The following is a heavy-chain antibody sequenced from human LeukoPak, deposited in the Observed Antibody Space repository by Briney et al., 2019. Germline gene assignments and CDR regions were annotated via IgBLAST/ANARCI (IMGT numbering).Heavy chain of an antibody. J-gene: IGHJ4*02. D-gene: IGHD2-21*01. CDR1: GYTFISYY. CDR3: ARDPNPSYIVVVDGDDEGDY. V-gene: IGHV1-46*01. CDR2: INPSGGST. Sequence: ASVKVSCKASGYTFISYYMHWVRQAPGQGLEWMGIINPSGGSTSYAQKFQGRVTMTRDTSTSTVYMELISLRSEDTAVYYCARDPNPSYIVVVDGDDEGDYWGQGTLVTVSS.